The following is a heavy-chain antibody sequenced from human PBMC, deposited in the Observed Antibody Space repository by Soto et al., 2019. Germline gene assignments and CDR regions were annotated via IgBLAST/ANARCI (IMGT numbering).Heavy chain of an antibody. V-gene: IGHV1-18*01. D-gene: IGHD3-22*01. CDR3: ARVRDYYDSSGYYVDY. J-gene: IGHJ4*02. CDR1: GYTFTSYG. CDR2: ISAYNGNT. Sequence: ASVKVSCKASGYTFTSYGISWVRQAPGQGLEWMGWISAYNGNTNYAQKLQGRVTMTTDPSTSTAYMELRSLRSDDTAVYYCARVRDYYDSSGYYVDYWGQGTLVTVSS.